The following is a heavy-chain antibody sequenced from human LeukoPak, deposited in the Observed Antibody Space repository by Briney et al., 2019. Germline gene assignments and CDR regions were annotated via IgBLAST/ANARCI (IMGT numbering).Heavy chain of an antibody. CDR1: GGSISSYY. Sequence: PSETLSLTCTVSGGSISSYYWSWIRQPPGKGLEWIGYIYYSGSTNYNPSLKSRVTISVDTSKNQFSLKLSSVTAADTAVYYCARHSRRKTNPYYFDYWGQGTLVTVSS. D-gene: IGHD1/OR15-1a*01. J-gene: IGHJ4*02. CDR2: IYYSGST. CDR3: ARHSRRKTNPYYFDY. V-gene: IGHV4-59*08.